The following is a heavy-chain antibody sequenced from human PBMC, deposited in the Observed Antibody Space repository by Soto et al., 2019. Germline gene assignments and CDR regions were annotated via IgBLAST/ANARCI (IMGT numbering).Heavy chain of an antibody. CDR2: ISSIGST. Sequence: QVQLQESGPGLVKPSQTLSLTCTVSGGSISSGDYFWSWIRQSPGKGLEWIGYISSIGSTYYNPSLKSRVSVSRDTSKNQFSLQLSSVTTTDTAVYYCARGLVIRPYYYHGMDVWGQGTTVTVSS. D-gene: IGHD3-9*01. J-gene: IGHJ6*02. CDR3: ARGLVIRPYYYHGMDV. V-gene: IGHV4-30-4*01. CDR1: GGSISSGDYF.